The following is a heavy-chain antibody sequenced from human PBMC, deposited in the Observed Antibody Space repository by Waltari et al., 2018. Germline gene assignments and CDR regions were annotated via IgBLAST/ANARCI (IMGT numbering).Heavy chain of an antibody. D-gene: IGHD2-15*01. Sequence: QVQLQESGPGLVKPSETLSLTCAVSGYSISSGSYWGWIRQPPGKGLEWIGSIYHSGSTYYNPSLKSRVTISVDTSKNQFSLKLSSVTAADTAVYYCARDRSPWFDPWGQGTLVTVSS. CDR1: GYSISSGSY. CDR2: IYHSGST. CDR3: ARDRSPWFDP. J-gene: IGHJ5*02. V-gene: IGHV4-38-2*02.